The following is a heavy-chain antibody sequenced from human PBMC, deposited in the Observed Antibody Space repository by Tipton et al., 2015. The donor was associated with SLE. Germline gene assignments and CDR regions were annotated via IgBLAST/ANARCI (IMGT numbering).Heavy chain of an antibody. Sequence: TLSLTCAVYGGSFSGYYWSWIRQPPGKGLEWIGYISYSGSTNYNPSLKSRVTISVDTSKNQFSLKLSSVTAADTAVYYCARDLITGNVWYFDLWGRGTLVTVSS. J-gene: IGHJ2*01. CDR3: ARDLITGNVWYFDL. CDR2: ISYSGST. D-gene: IGHD1-20*01. CDR1: GGSFSGYY. V-gene: IGHV4-59*01.